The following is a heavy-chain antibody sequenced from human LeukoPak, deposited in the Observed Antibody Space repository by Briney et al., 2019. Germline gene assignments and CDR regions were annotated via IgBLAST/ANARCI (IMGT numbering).Heavy chain of an antibody. CDR3: AKVFVLMRGTPENWFDP. CDR1: GFTFSNYA. Sequence: GGSLRLSCAASGFTFSNYAIHWVRQAPGKGLEWVAVISDHGSEKYYADSVRGRFTISRDNSMDTLYLQMNSLRDEDTAIYFCAKVFVLMRGTPENWFDPWGQGTLVTVSS. CDR2: ISDHGSEK. V-gene: IGHV3-30*18. D-gene: IGHD1-14*01. J-gene: IGHJ5*02.